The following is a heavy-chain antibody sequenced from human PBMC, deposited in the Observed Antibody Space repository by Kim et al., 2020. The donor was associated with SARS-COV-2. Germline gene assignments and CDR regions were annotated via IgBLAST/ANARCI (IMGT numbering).Heavy chain of an antibody. J-gene: IGHJ3*02. CDR1: GFTSGNYW. Sequence: GGSLRLSCVASGFTSGNYWMSWVRQAPGKGLEWVANIRQDGNEKYYVDSVKGRFTVSRDNAKNSLYLQMNSLRGEDTAVYYCSAGGDFDIWGQGTMVNVSS. CDR3: SAGGDFDI. D-gene: IGHD2-21*01. CDR2: IRQDGNEK. V-gene: IGHV3-7*05.